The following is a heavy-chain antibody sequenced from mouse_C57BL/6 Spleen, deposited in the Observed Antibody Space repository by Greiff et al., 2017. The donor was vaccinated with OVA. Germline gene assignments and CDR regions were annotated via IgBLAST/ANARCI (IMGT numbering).Heavy chain of an antibody. CDR1: GFTFSSYG. J-gene: IGHJ4*01. CDR2: ISSGGSYT. CDR3: ARQLEGYYAMDY. V-gene: IGHV5-6*01. Sequence: EVQGVESGGDLVKPGGSLKLSCAASGFTFSSYGMSWVRQTPDKRLEWVATISSGGSYTYYPDSVKGRFTISRDNAKNTLYLQMSSLKSEDTAMYDCARQLEGYYAMDYWGQGTSVTVSS.